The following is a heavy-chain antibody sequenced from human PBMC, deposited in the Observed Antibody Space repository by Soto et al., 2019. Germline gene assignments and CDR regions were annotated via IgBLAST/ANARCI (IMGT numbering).Heavy chain of an antibody. Sequence: SSVKDSCKASGYTFTGYYMHWVRQAPGQGLEWMGWINPNSGGTNYAQKFQGWVTMTRDTSISTAYMELSRLRSDDTAVYYCAREYPSRTMVRGVIPFYGMAGWGQGTKVTVS. CDR3: AREYPSRTMVRGVIPFYGMAG. V-gene: IGHV1-2*04. CDR2: INPNSGGT. CDR1: GYTFTGYY. D-gene: IGHD3-10*01. J-gene: IGHJ6*02.